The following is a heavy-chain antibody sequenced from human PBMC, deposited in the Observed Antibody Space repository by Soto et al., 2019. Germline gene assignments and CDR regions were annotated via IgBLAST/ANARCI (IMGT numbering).Heavy chain of an antibody. J-gene: IGHJ4*02. CDR1: GFTFSSYG. Sequence: PGGSLRLSCAAPGFTFSSYGMHWVRQAPGKGLEWVAVISYDGSNKYYADSVKGRFTISRDNSKNTLYLQMNSLRAEDTAVYYCAKARFTLDYWGQGTLVTVSS. D-gene: IGHD3-3*01. CDR2: ISYDGSNK. V-gene: IGHV3-30*18. CDR3: AKARFTLDY.